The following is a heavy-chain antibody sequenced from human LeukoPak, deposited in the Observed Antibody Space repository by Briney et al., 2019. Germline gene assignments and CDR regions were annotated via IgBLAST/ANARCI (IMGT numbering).Heavy chain of an antibody. J-gene: IGHJ3*02. CDR2: IYPGDSDT. CDR3: ASSYYDSSGYWQFDI. V-gene: IGHV5-51*01. D-gene: IGHD3-22*01. Sequence: GESLKISCKGFGYSFTSYWIGWVRQMPGKGLEWMGIIYPGDSDTRYSPSFQGQVTISADKSISTAYLQWSSLKASDTAMYYCASSYYDSSGYWQFDIWGQGTMVTVSS. CDR1: GYSFTSYW.